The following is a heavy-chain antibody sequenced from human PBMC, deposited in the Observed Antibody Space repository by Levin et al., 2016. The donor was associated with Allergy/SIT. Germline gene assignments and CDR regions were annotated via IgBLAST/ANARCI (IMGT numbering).Heavy chain of an antibody. CDR3: AREEDIVVVVATCPGDY. Sequence: ASVKVSCKASGYTFTGYYMHWVRQAPGQGLEWMGWINPNSGGTNYAQKFQGRVTMTRDTSISTAYMELSRLRSDDTAVYYCAREEDIVVVVATCPGDYWGQGTLVTVSS. D-gene: IGHD2-15*01. V-gene: IGHV1-2*02. CDR1: GYTFTGYY. J-gene: IGHJ4*02. CDR2: INPNSGGT.